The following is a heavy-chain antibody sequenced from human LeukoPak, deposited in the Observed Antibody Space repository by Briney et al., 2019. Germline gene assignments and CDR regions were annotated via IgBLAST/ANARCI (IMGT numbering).Heavy chain of an antibody. CDR1: GFIFSNYG. D-gene: IGHD6-19*01. J-gene: IGHJ4*02. Sequence: GGSLRLSCAASGFIFSNYGMHWVRQAPGKGLEWVAFIRYDGSNKYYADSVKGRFTISRDNSKNTPYLQMNSLRAEDTAVYYCAKGGASSGWNEIYFHYWGQGTLVTVSS. CDR2: IRYDGSNK. CDR3: AKGGASSGWNEIYFHY. V-gene: IGHV3-30*02.